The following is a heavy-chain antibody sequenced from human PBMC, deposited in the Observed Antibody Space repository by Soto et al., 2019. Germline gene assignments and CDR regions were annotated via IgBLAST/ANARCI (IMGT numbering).Heavy chain of an antibody. J-gene: IGHJ5*02. D-gene: IGHD3-10*02. Sequence: RASLKVSCKASGYTFNIHAIHWVRQAPGQRPEWLGWINAGNGNTYYSEKFEGRVTFTRDTAATTVNMELTSLTSEDTAIYYCGRDQSGIGYYVDWFDPWGQGTLVTVSS. CDR2: INAGNGNT. CDR3: GRDQSGIGYYVDWFDP. CDR1: GYTFNIHA. V-gene: IGHV1-3*01.